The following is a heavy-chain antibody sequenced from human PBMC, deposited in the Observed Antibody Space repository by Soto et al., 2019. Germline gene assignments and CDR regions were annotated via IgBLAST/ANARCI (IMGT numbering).Heavy chain of an antibody. CDR1: GFTFSSYS. CDR3: ARDGFRDTGADAFDI. CDR2: ISSSSSTI. J-gene: IGHJ3*02. V-gene: IGHV3-48*02. Sequence: WGSLRLSCAASGFTFSSYSINWFGHAPLKGLEWVSYISSSSSTIYYADSVKGRFTISRDNAKNSLYLQMNSLRDEDTAVYYCARDGFRDTGADAFDIWGQGTMVTVSS. D-gene: IGHD5-18*01.